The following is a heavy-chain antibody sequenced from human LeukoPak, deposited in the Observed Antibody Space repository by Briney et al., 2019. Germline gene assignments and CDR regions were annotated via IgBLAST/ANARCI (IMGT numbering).Heavy chain of an antibody. V-gene: IGHV3-23*01. J-gene: IGHJ4*02. Sequence: GGSLRLSCAASGFTFSSFGMSWVRQAPGKGLEWVSAISGSGGSTYYADSVKGRFTISRDNSKNTLYLQMNSLRAEDTAVYYCVVRSTGRDYWGQGTLVTVSS. CDR3: VVRSTGRDY. CDR1: GFTFSSFG. D-gene: IGHD1-14*01. CDR2: ISGSGGST.